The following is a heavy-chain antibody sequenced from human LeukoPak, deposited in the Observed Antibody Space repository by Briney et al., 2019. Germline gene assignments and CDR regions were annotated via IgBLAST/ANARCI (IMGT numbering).Heavy chain of an antibody. CDR2: MNPNSGNT. J-gene: IGHJ5*02. Sequence: ASVKVSCKASGYTFTSYDINWVRQATGQGLEWMGWMNPNSGNTGYAQKFQGRVTITRNTSISTAYMELSSLRSEDTAVYYCAKGPYDYDFWSGYYLGTWFDPWGQGTLVTASS. V-gene: IGHV1-8*03. CDR3: AKGPYDYDFWSGYYLGTWFDP. D-gene: IGHD3-3*01. CDR1: GYTFTSYD.